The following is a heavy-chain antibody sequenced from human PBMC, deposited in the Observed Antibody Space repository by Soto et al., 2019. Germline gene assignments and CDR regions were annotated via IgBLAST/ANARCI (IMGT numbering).Heavy chain of an antibody. CDR3: ARGLWFGPKNWFDP. CDR2: INAGNGNT. J-gene: IGHJ5*02. V-gene: IGHV1-3*01. D-gene: IGHD3-10*01. CDR1: GYTFTSYA. Sequence: QVQLVQSGAEVKKPGASVKVSCKASGYTFTSYAMHWVRQAPGQRLEWMGWINAGNGNTKYSQKFQGRVTITRDTXXSTAYMELSSLRSEDTAVYYCARGLWFGPKNWFDPWGQGTLVTVSS.